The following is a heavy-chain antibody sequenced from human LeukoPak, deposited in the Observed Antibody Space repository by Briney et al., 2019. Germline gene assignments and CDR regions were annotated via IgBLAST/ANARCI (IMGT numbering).Heavy chain of an antibody. D-gene: IGHD6-19*01. V-gene: IGHV3-23*01. CDR2: LSGSGITT. Sequence: GGSLRLSCAASGFTFSNSAMSWVRQAPGKGLEWVSTLSGSGITTYYADSVKGRFIISRDNSKDTLYLQMNSLRAEDTAVYYCAKGIYSSGWSYFDYWGHGTLVTVSS. J-gene: IGHJ4*01. CDR1: GFTFSNSA. CDR3: AKGIYSSGWSYFDY.